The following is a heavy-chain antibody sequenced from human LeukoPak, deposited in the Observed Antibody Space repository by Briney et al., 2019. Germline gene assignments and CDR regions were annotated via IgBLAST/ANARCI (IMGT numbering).Heavy chain of an antibody. CDR3: ARNLWFGESSDAFDM. Sequence: ASVKVSCKASGYSFTGHYMHWVRQAPGQGLEWMGGINPKSGDTNYAQKFQGRVTMTRDTSISTAYMDMSSLRSDDTAVYYCARNLWFGESSDAFDMWGQGTMVTVSS. J-gene: IGHJ3*02. D-gene: IGHD3-10*01. CDR1: GYSFTGHY. CDR2: INPKSGDT. V-gene: IGHV1-2*02.